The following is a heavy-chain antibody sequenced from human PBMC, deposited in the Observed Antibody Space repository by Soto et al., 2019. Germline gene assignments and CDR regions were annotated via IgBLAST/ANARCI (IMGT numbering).Heavy chain of an antibody. CDR1: GGSISSGGYY. D-gene: IGHD3-9*01. CDR3: ARGVLRYFEWLSSETYYYYGMDV. J-gene: IGHJ6*02. CDR2: IYYSGST. V-gene: IGHV4-31*03. Sequence: SETLSLTCTVSGGSISSGGYYWSWIRQHPGKGLEWIGYIYYSGSTYYNPSLKSRVTISVDTSKNQFSLKLSSVTAADTAVYYCARGVLRYFEWLSSETYYYYGMDVWGQGTTVTVYS.